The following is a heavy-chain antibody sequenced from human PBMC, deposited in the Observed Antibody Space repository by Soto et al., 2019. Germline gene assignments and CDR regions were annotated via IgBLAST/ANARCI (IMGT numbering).Heavy chain of an antibody. CDR2: ISYDGSNK. CDR1: GFTFSSYG. V-gene: IGHV3-30*03. CDR3: ASNSATLSSAATDAFDI. Sequence: QVQLVESGGGVVQPGRSLRLSCAASGFTFSSYGMHWVRQAPGKGLEWVAVISYDGSNKYYADSVKGRFTISRDNSKNTMYLQMNSLRAEDTAVYYCASNSATLSSAATDAFDIWGQGTMVTVSS. J-gene: IGHJ3*02. D-gene: IGHD2-2*01.